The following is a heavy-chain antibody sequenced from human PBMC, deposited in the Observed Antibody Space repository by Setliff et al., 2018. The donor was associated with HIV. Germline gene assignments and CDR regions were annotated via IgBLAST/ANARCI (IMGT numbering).Heavy chain of an antibody. CDR2: INSNSGGT. D-gene: IGHD1-26*01. CDR3: ARVVSVGYQNWFDP. V-gene: IGHV1-2*02. J-gene: IGHJ5*02. Sequence: ASVKVSCKASGYTFTDYYMHWVRQAPGQGLEWMGWINSNSGGTNYAQKFQGRVTMTRDTSISTAYMELSRLRSDDTAVYYCARVVSVGYQNWFDPWGQGTLVTVSS. CDR1: GYTFTDYY.